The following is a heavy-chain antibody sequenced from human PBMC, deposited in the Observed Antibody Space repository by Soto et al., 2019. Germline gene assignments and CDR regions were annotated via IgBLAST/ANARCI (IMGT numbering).Heavy chain of an antibody. CDR3: ASRLYDDRDAFDP. CDR2: IIPIFGTA. J-gene: IGHJ5*02. D-gene: IGHD4-17*01. Sequence: SSVMVPWTDSGGTFSSYAISWVRQAPGQGREWMGGIIPIFGTANYAQKFQGRVTITADESTSTAYMELSSLRSEETAENDSASRLYDDRDAFDPWGQ. CDR1: GGTFSSYA. V-gene: IGHV1-69*01.